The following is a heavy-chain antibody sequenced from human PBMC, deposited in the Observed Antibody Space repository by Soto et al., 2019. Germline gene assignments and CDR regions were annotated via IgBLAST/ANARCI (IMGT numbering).Heavy chain of an antibody. V-gene: IGHV4-31*03. CDR2: IYYSGST. D-gene: IGHD2-2*01. J-gene: IGHJ4*02. CDR1: GGSISSGGYY. Sequence: QVQLQESGPGRVKPSQTLSLTCTVSGGSISSGGYYWSWIRQHPGKGLEWMGYIYYSGSTYYNPSLKSRVTISVDTSKNQFSLKLSSVTAADTAVYYCERAVVPAVNPYYFDYWGQGTLVTVSS. CDR3: ERAVVPAVNPYYFDY.